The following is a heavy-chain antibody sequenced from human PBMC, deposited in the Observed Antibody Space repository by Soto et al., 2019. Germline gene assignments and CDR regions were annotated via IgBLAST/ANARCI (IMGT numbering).Heavy chain of an antibody. D-gene: IGHD3-10*01. CDR3: AKSAMVRGGGWLDP. J-gene: IGHJ5*02. CDR2: ISGSGGIT. V-gene: IGHV3-23*01. Sequence: EVQLLESGGGLVQPGGSLRLSCAASGFTFSSYAMSWVRQAPGKGLEWVSDISGSGGITYYADSVKGRFTISRDNSKNTLYRQMSSLRAEDPAVYYCAKSAMVRGGGWLDPWGQGTLVTVSS. CDR1: GFTFSSYA.